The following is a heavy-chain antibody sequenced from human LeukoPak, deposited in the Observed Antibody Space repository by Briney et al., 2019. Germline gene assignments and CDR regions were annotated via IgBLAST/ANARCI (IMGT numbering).Heavy chain of an antibody. V-gene: IGHV4-39*07. J-gene: IGHJ5*02. D-gene: IGHD3-10*01. CDR1: GGSISSSSYY. CDR3: ARVHYYGSGSYYTYNWFDP. Sequence: SETLSLTCTVSGGSISSSSYYWGWIRQPPGKGLEWIGSIYYSGSTYYNPSLKSRVTISVDTSKNQFSLKLSSVTAADTAVYYCARVHYYGSGSYYTYNWFDPWGQGTLVTVSS. CDR2: IYYSGST.